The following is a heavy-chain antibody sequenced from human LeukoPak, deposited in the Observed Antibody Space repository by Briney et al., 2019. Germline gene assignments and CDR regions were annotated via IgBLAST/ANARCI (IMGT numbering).Heavy chain of an antibody. CDR1: GFIFSHYS. Sequence: GGSLRLSCAASGFIFSHYSMNWVRQAPGKGLEGVAFIKSDSATIYYGDSVKGRFTISRDNAKNSLYLQMSSLRAEDTAVYYCARGVGSSSWSRHWFDPWGQGTLVTVSS. J-gene: IGHJ5*02. CDR2: IKSDSATI. D-gene: IGHD6-13*01. V-gene: IGHV3-48*04. CDR3: ARGVGSSSWSRHWFDP.